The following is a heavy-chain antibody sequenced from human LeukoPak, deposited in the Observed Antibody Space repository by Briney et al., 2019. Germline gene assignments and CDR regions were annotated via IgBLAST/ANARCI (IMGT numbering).Heavy chain of an antibody. D-gene: IGHD7-27*01. Sequence: SETLSLPCTVSGDSLSGSYWSWIRQPAGKGLEWIGRIYASGSTAYNASLKSRVTMSVDTSKNQFSLRLTSVTAAGTAAYYCAKVGLNWGSDWYFDLWGRGTLVTVSS. V-gene: IGHV4-4*07. CDR1: GDSLSGSY. J-gene: IGHJ2*01. CDR3: AKVGLNWGSDWYFDL. CDR2: IYASGST.